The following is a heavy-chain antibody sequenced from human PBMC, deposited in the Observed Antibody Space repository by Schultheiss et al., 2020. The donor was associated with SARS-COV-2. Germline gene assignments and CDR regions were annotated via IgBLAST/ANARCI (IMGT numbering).Heavy chain of an antibody. D-gene: IGHD2-21*02. V-gene: IGHV3-23*01. J-gene: IGHJ6*02. CDR1: GFTFSSYA. CDR2: ISGSGGST. CDR3: ARDYMTLNYYYYGMDV. Sequence: GGSLRLSCAASGFTFSSYAMSWVRQAPGKGLERVSAISGSGGSTYYADSVKGRFTISRDNSKNTLYLQMNSLRAEDTAVYYCARDYMTLNYYYYGMDVWGQGTTVTVSS.